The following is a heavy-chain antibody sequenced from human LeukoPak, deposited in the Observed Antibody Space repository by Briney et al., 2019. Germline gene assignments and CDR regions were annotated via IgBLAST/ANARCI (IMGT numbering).Heavy chain of an antibody. Sequence: ASVKVSCKASGYTFTGYYMRWVRQAPGQGLEWMGWINTNTGNPTYAQGFTGRFVFSLDTSVSTAYLQISSLKAEDTAVYYCARVGSGSYYIPISKQTPMAPDYWGQGTLVTVSS. CDR3: ARVGSGSYYIPISKQTPMAPDY. J-gene: IGHJ4*02. CDR2: INTNTGNP. D-gene: IGHD3-10*01. V-gene: IGHV7-4-1*02. CDR1: GYTFTGYY.